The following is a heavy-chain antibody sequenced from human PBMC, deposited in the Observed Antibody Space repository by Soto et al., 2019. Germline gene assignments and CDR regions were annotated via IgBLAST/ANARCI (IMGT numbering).Heavy chain of an antibody. D-gene: IGHD1-20*01. J-gene: IGHJ3*02. CDR1: GYTLTELS. CDR2: FDPEEGET. V-gene: IGHV1-24*01. Sequence: QVQLVQSGAEVKKPGASVKVSCKVSGYTLTELSMHWVRQAPGKGLEWMGGFDPEEGETIYAQKFQGRVTMTEDTXXDTAYMELSSLRSEDTAVYYCATSRYNWNDDAFDIWGQGTMVTVSS. CDR3: ATSRYNWNDDAFDI.